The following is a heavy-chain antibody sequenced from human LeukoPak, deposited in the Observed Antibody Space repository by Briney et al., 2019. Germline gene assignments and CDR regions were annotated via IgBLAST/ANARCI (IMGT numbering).Heavy chain of an antibody. J-gene: IGHJ6*02. D-gene: IGHD3-10*01. CDR3: AKAHYYGSYYGMDV. Sequence: GGSLRLSCAASGFTFDRYAMSWVRQAPGKGLEWVSAISGSGGSTYYADSVKGRFTISRDNSKNTLYLQMNSLRAEDTAVYYCAKAHYYGSYYGMDVWGQGTTVTVSS. CDR2: ISGSGGST. V-gene: IGHV3-23*01. CDR1: GFTFDRYA.